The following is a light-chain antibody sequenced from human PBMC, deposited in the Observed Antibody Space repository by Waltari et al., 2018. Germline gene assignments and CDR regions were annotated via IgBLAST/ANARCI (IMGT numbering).Light chain of an antibody. CDR1: QRLSSSY. CDR2: GAS. CDR3: QYDSTSPPYP. V-gene: IGKV3-20*01. J-gene: IGKJ2*01. Sequence: EIVLTQSPGTLSLSPGERATISCRASQRLSSSYLALYQQKLGQAPRLFIYGASTSATGNSDRFSGSGSGTDFTLTISRLETEDFAVYYCQYDSTSPPYPVGQGTKLEI.